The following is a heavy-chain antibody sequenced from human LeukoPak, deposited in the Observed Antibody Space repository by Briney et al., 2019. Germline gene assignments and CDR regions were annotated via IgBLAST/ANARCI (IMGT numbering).Heavy chain of an antibody. J-gene: IGHJ4*02. Sequence: GGPLRLSCAASGFTVSSSYMSWVRQAPGKGLEWVSVIYNGGSTSYADSVKGRFTISRDNSKNTLYLQMNSLRAEDTAVYYCARASQWLAFDYWGQGTLVTVSS. CDR3: ARASQWLAFDY. D-gene: IGHD6-19*01. CDR2: IYNGGST. V-gene: IGHV3-53*01. CDR1: GFTVSSSY.